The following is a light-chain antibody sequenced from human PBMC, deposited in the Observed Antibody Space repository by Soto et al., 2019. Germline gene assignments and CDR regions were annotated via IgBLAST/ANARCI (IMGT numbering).Light chain of an antibody. CDR2: GAS. J-gene: IGKJ2*02. Sequence: EIVMTQSPATLSVSLGERATLSCRASQSVSSNLAWYQQKPGQAPRLLIYGASTRATVIPARFSGSGSGTEFTLTISSLQSEAFAVSYCQPYNNWPPGTFGQGTKLEI. CDR1: QSVSSN. V-gene: IGKV3D-15*01. CDR3: QPYNNWPPGT.